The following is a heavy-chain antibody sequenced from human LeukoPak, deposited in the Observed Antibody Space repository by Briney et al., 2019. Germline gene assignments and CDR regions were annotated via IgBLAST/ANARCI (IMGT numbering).Heavy chain of an antibody. V-gene: IGHV3-23*01. D-gene: IGHD3-10*01. CDR3: AKDNWVVRGTHFDY. J-gene: IGHJ4*02. CDR2: ISGSGGST. Sequence: GGSLRLSCAASGFTFSSYAMSWVRQAPGKGLEWVSAISGSGGSTHYADSVKGRFTISRDNSKNTLYLQMNSLRAEDTAVYYCAKDNWVVRGTHFDYWGQGTLVTVSS. CDR1: GFTFSSYA.